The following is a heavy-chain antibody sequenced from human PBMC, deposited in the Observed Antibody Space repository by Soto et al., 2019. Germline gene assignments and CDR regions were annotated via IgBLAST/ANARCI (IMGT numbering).Heavy chain of an antibody. Sequence: SETLSLTCTVSGGSISSGGYYWSWIRQHPGKGLEWIGYIYYSGSTYYNPSLKGRVTISVDTSKNQFSLKLSSVTAADTAVYYCARADLSSVAGTGSGAFDIWGQGTMVTVSS. V-gene: IGHV4-31*03. D-gene: IGHD6-19*01. CDR1: GGSISSGGYY. CDR3: ARADLSSVAGTGSGAFDI. J-gene: IGHJ3*02. CDR2: IYYSGST.